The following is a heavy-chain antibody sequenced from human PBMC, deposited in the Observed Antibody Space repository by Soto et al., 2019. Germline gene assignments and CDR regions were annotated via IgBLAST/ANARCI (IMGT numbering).Heavy chain of an antibody. V-gene: IGHV4-59*01. CDR2: IYYSGST. J-gene: IGHJ6*02. CDR3: ARDRVAGYYYYYGMDV. Sequence: QLQLQESGPGLVKPSETLSLTCTVSVGSISSYYWSWIRQPPGKGLEWIGYIYYSGSTNYNPSLKSRVTISVDTSKNQFSLKLSSVTAADTAVYYCARDRVAGYYYYYGMDVWGQGTTVTVSS. D-gene: IGHD6-13*01. CDR1: VGSISSYY.